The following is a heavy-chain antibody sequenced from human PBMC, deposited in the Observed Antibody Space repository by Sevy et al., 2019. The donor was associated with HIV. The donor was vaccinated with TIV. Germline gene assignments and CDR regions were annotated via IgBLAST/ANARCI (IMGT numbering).Heavy chain of an antibody. V-gene: IGHV1-46*03. J-gene: IGHJ1*01. CDR1: GYIFTSYY. D-gene: IGHD3-10*01. Sequence: ASVKVSCKASGYIFTSYYMHWVRQAPGQGLEWMGIIKPNGGSTSYAQKFQGRVTMSRDTSTSTVYMELSSLRSEDTAVYYCARDRGVTMVPQRWGQGTLVTVSS. CDR2: IKPNGGST. CDR3: ARDRGVTMVPQR.